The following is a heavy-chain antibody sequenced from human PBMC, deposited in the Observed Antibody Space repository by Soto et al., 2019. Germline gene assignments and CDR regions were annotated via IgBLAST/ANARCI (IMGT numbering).Heavy chain of an antibody. V-gene: IGHV2-5*01. CDR1: GFSLSTSGVG. J-gene: IGHJ4*02. CDR3: AHRRGGSSWLYYFDY. CDR2: IYWNDDK. D-gene: IGHD6-13*01. Sequence: QITLKESGPTLVKPTQTLTLTCTFSGFSLSTSGVGVGWIRQPPGKALEWLALIYWNDDKRYSPSLKSRLTITKDTSKNQVVLTMTNMDPVGTATYYCAHRRGGSSWLYYFDYWGQGTLVTVSS.